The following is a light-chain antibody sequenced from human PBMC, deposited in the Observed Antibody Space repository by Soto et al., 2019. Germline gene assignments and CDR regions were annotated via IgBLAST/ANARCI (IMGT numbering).Light chain of an antibody. Sequence: DIQMTQSPSTLSGSLGDRVTIXXRASQNIGTSLAWYQQKPGKVPKVXIYKASSLERGVPLRFSGSGAGTEFTLTISSLQAEDFATYYCQQYNSYSRAFGPGTKVDIK. CDR1: QNIGTS. CDR3: QQYNSYSRA. CDR2: KAS. J-gene: IGKJ1*01. V-gene: IGKV1-5*03.